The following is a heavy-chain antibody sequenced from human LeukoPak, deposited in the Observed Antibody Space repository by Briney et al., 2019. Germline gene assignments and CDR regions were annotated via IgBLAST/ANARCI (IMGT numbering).Heavy chain of an antibody. V-gene: IGHV3-11*06. Sequence: GGSLRLSCAASGFTFSDYYMSWIRQAPGKGLEWVSSISSSSSYIYYADSVKGRFTISRDNAKNSLYLQMNSLRAEDTAVYYCARDPNSSGWRGYFDYWGQGTLVTVSS. J-gene: IGHJ4*02. CDR1: GFTFSDYY. CDR3: ARDPNSSGWRGYFDY. D-gene: IGHD6-19*01. CDR2: ISSSSSYI.